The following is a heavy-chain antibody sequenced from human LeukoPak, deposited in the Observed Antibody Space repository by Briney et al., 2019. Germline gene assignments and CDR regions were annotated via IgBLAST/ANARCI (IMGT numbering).Heavy chain of an antibody. J-gene: IGHJ4*02. CDR2: IYYSGST. CDR1: GGSISSGDYY. V-gene: IGHV4-30-4*01. Sequence: SQPLSLTCTVSGGSISSGDYYWSWIRPPPGKGLEWIGYIYYSGSTYYNPSLKSRVTISVDTSKNQFSLKLSSVTAADTAVYYCARAVSGGSFDYWGQGTLVTVSS. CDR3: ARAVSGGSFDY. D-gene: IGHD2-15*01.